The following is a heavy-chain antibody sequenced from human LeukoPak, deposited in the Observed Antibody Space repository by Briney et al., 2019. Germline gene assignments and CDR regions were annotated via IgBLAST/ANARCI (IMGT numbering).Heavy chain of an antibody. J-gene: IGHJ4*02. Sequence: PSETLSLTCTVSGGSISSSSYYWGWIRQPPGKGLEWIGSIYYSGSTYYNPSLKSRVTISVDTSKNQFSLKLSSVTAGDTAIYYCARFKNAGAIDYWGQGTLVTVSS. D-gene: IGHD1-26*01. CDR2: IYYSGST. CDR1: GGSISSSSYY. CDR3: ARFKNAGAIDY. V-gene: IGHV4-39*07.